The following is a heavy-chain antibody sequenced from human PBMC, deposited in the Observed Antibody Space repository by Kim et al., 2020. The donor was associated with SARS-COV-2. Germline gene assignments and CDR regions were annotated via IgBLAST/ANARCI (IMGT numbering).Heavy chain of an antibody. V-gene: IGHV7-4-1*02. CDR3: ATTAVAGSVGFDP. Sequence: YAQGFTGRFVFSLDTSVSTAYLQISSLKAEDTAVYYCATTAVAGSVGFDPWGQGTLVTVSS. J-gene: IGHJ5*02. D-gene: IGHD6-19*01.